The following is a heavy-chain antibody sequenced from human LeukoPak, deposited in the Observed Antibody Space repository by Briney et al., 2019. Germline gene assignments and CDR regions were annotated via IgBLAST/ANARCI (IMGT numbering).Heavy chain of an antibody. Sequence: ASETLSLTCTVSGGSISSSGYYWGWIRHPPGKGLEWIASIYYSGSTYYNPSLKSRVTISVDMSKNQLSLKLSSLTAADTAVYYCARHEYSGSYYGLSWFDPWGQGTLVTVSS. CDR3: ARHEYSGSYYGLSWFDP. V-gene: IGHV4-39*01. D-gene: IGHD1-26*01. CDR1: GGSISSSGYY. CDR2: IYYSGST. J-gene: IGHJ5*02.